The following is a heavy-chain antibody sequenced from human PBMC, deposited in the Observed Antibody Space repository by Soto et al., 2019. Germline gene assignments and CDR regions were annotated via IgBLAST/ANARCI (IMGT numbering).Heavy chain of an antibody. V-gene: IGHV3-23*01. CDR1: GFTFSSYA. J-gene: IGHJ6*02. Sequence: GGSLRLSCAASGFTFSSYAMSWVRQAPGKGLEWVSAISGSGGSTYYADSVKGRFTISRDSSKNTLYLQMNSLRAEDTAVYYCAKDGAARRYYYGMDVWGQGTTVTVSS. CDR2: ISGSGGST. CDR3: AKDGAARRYYYGMDV. D-gene: IGHD6-6*01.